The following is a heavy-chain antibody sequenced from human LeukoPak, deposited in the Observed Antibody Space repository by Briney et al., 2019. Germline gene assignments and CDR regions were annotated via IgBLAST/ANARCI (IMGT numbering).Heavy chain of an antibody. CDR3: AKGPLYNIAGSYI. CDR2: ITDTGYT. Sequence: GGSLRLSCAAAGFIFSSFSMTWVRQAPGKGLEWVSTITDTGYTYNADSVKGRFTISRDNSKNTLYLQMNSLRAEDTAVYYWAKGPLYNIAGSYIWGQGTLVTVSS. V-gene: IGHV3-23*01. D-gene: IGHD1-26*01. J-gene: IGHJ4*02. CDR1: GFIFSSFS.